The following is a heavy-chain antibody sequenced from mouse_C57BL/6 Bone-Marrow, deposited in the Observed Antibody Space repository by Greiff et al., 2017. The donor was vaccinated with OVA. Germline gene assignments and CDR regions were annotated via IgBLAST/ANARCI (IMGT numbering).Heavy chain of an antibody. CDR3: ARNYYGSSYLAWFAY. V-gene: IGHV1-50*01. CDR2: IDPSDSYT. Sequence: QVQLQQPGAELVKPGASVKLSCKASGYTFTSYWMQWVKQRPGQGLEWIGEIDPSDSYTNYNQKFKGKATLTVDTSSSTAYMQLSSLTSEDSAVYYCARNYYGSSYLAWFAYWGQGTLVTVSA. D-gene: IGHD1-1*01. CDR1: GYTFTSYW. J-gene: IGHJ3*01.